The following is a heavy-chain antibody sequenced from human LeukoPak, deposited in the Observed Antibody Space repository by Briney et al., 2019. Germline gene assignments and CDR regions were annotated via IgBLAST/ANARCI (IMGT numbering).Heavy chain of an antibody. J-gene: IGHJ5*02. D-gene: IGHD3-10*01. CDR2: ISYSGST. V-gene: IGHV4-59*01. Sequence: SETLSLTCTVSGGSISPYFWSWIRQPPGKGLEWIVYISYSGSTNYNPSLKSRVTISVDTSKNQFSLQLSSVTAADPAVYYCARDDYRGVTNFDPWGQGTLVTVSS. CDR1: GGSISPYF. CDR3: ARDDYRGVTNFDP.